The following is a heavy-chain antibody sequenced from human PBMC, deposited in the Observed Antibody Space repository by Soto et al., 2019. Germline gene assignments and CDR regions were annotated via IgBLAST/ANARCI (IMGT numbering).Heavy chain of an antibody. CDR3: EIRVPAASGVDDY. CDR1: GGTFSSYT. CDR2: IIPILGIA. V-gene: IGHV1-69*02. Sequence: ASVKVSCKASGGTFSSYTISWVRQAPGQGLEWMGRIIPILGIANYAQKFQGRVTITADKSTSTAYMELSSLRSEDTAVYYCEIRVPAASGVDDYWGQGTQVTVSS. D-gene: IGHD2-2*01. J-gene: IGHJ4*02.